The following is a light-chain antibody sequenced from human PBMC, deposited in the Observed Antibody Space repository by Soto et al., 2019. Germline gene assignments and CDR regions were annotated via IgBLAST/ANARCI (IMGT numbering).Light chain of an antibody. J-gene: IGKJ1*01. V-gene: IGKV3-11*01. CDR1: QSVSSY. Sequence: DIVLTQSPATLSLSPGERATLSCRASQSVSSYLAWYQQKPGQAPRLLIYDASNRATGIPARFSGSGSGTDFTLTISRQEDEDFAVYYGQQYGSSSTFGQGTKVDIK. CDR2: DAS. CDR3: QQYGSSST.